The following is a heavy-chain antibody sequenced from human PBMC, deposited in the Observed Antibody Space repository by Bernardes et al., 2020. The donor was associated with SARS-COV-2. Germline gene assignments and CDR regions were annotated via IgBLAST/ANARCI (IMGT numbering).Heavy chain of an antibody. CDR3: AIPGGD. CDR2: ISGSGSRT. Sequence: GGSLRLSCAASGFPFGSYAMGWVRQSPGKGLDWVSTISGSGSRTYYADSVKGRFTISRDNSKNTVILQMSSLRVDDTATYYCAIPGGDWGQGTLDTVSS. J-gene: IGHJ4*02. CDR1: GFPFGSYA. V-gene: IGHV3-23*01. D-gene: IGHD3-16*01.